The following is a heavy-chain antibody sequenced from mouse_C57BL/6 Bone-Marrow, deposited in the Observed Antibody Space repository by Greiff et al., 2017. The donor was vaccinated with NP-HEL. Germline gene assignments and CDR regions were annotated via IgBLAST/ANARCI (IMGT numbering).Heavy chain of an antibody. V-gene: IGHV1-72*01. CDR2: IDPNSGGT. CDR3: ARAGDGYAMDY. CDR1: GYTFTSYW. D-gene: IGHD3-3*01. J-gene: IGHJ4*01. Sequence: QVQLQQPGAELVKPGASVKLSCTASGYTFTSYWMHWVKQRPGRGLEWIGRIDPNSGGTKYAEKFKSKATMSGDKPSSTINMQHTRLTSKDSSVYYCARAGDGYAMDYWGQGTSVTVSS.